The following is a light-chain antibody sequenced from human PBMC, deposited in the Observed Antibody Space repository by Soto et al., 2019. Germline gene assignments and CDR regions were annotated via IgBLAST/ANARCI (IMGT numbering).Light chain of an antibody. Sequence: EIVLTQSPGTLSLSPGERATLSCRASQSVSSNYLAWYQLKPGQALRLLIYGASNRATAIPDRFSGSGSGTDFTLTISRLEPEDFAVYYCQQYGTSPPFTFGPGTKVDSK. CDR3: QQYGTSPPFT. CDR1: QSVSSNY. CDR2: GAS. V-gene: IGKV3-20*01. J-gene: IGKJ3*01.